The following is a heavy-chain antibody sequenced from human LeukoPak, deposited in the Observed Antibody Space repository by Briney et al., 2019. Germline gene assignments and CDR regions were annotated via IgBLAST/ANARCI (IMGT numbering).Heavy chain of an antibody. J-gene: IGHJ4*01. CDR2: TYYRSQWYY. V-gene: IGHV6-1*01. Sequence: SQTLSLTCAISGESVSSTGASWNWIRQSPSRGLEWLGRTYYRSQWYYEYALSVKSRIIVAPDTSKNQFSLQLNPVTPEDTAVYYCVRGNYNFDYWGHGSLVTVSS. CDR1: GESVSSTGAS. CDR3: VRGNYNFDY. D-gene: IGHD5-24*01.